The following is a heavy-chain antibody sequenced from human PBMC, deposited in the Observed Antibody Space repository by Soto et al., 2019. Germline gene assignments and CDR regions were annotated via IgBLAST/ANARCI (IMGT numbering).Heavy chain of an antibody. Sequence: PGRSLRLSCAASGFTFSSYGMHWVRQAPGKGLEWVAVISYDGSNKYYADSVKGRFTISRDNSKNTLFLQMNSLRAEDTAVYYCAKDKIYDYIWGSYRDDAFDIWGQGTMVTVSS. J-gene: IGHJ3*02. V-gene: IGHV3-30*18. CDR2: ISYDGSNK. CDR1: GFTFSSYG. D-gene: IGHD3-16*02. CDR3: AKDKIYDYIWGSYRDDAFDI.